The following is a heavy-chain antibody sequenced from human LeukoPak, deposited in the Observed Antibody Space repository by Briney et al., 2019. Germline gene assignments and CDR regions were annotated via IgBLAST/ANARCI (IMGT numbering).Heavy chain of an antibody. Sequence: SETLSLTCTVSGGSISSYYRSWIRQPPGQGLEWIGDIYHSGSTNYNPSLTRRVNISVDTSKNQFSLKLTSVTAADTAVYYCARRRRSGGLYIDYWGQGTLVTVSS. J-gene: IGHJ4*02. CDR3: ARRRRSGGLYIDY. D-gene: IGHD2-15*01. CDR2: IYHSGST. V-gene: IGHV4-59*08. CDR1: GGSISSYY.